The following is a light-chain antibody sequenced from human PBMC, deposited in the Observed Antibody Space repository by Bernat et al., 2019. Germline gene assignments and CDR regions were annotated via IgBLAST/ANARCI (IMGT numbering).Light chain of an antibody. V-gene: IGKV1-39*01. CDR3: QQSYSSPPT. Sequence: DIQMTQSTTSLSASVGDRVTIACRASQSINSYLNWYQQKPGQAPKLLIYAASSLQSGVPSRFSGSESGTDFTLTISSLQPEDFATYYCQQSYSSPPTFGQGTKLELK. CDR2: AAS. J-gene: IGKJ1*01. CDR1: QSINSY.